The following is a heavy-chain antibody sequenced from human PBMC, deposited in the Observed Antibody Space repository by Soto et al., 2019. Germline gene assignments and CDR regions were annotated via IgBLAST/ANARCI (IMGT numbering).Heavy chain of an antibody. CDR1: GFTFSNYN. J-gene: IGHJ4*02. CDR2: ISISGTT. CDR3: ARGLAY. Sequence: GGSLRLSCATSGFTFSNYNMHWVRQAPGKGLEWISYISISGTTYYSDSVKGRFTISRDNAKNSVYLQMMSLRDEDTAMYYCARGLAYWGQGTLVTVSS. V-gene: IGHV3-48*02.